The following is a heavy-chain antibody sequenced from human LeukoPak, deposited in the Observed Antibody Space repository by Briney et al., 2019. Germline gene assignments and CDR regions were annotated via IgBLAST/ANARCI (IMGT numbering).Heavy chain of an antibody. CDR3: ARSTLGIEFDY. Sequence: ASVKVSCKASGYSFTNYGISWVRQAPGQGLKWMGWISAYNDNAHYAQGLEGRVTMTSETSTRTAYMELRSLRSDDTAVYYCARSTLGIEFDYWGQGSLVTVSS. V-gene: IGHV1-18*01. D-gene: IGHD7-27*01. CDR1: GYSFTNYG. CDR2: ISAYNDNA. J-gene: IGHJ4*02.